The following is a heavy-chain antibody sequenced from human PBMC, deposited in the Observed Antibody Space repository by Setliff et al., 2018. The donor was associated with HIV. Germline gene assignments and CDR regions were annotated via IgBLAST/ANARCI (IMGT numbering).Heavy chain of an antibody. CDR2: IIPIFGTT. Sequence: GASVKVSCKASGGTFSSYVISWLRQAPGQGLEWLGMIIPIFGTTEYRQKCQDRVTINADENTGTAYMELSRLRSDDTAVYYCARDPGYKSTWYGVFDIWGQGTMVTVSS. V-gene: IGHV1-69*13. CDR3: ARDPGYKSTWYGVFDI. D-gene: IGHD6-13*01. CDR1: GGTFSSYV. J-gene: IGHJ3*02.